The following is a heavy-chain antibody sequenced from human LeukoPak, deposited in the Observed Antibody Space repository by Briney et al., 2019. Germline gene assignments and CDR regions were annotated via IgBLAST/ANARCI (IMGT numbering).Heavy chain of an antibody. J-gene: IGHJ4*02. CDR1: GFTFSSYA. CDR2: ISGSGGST. CDR3: AKDTMITFGVVIAD. D-gene: IGHD3-16*02. Sequence: GGSLRLSCAASGFTFSSYAMSWVRQAPGKGLVWVSAISGSGGSTYYADSVKGRFTISRDNSKNTLYLQMNSLRAEDTAVYYCAKDTMITFGVVIADWGQGTLVTVSS. V-gene: IGHV3-23*01.